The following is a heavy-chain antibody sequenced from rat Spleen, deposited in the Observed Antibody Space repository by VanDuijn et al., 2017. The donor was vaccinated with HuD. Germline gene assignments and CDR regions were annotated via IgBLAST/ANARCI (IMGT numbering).Heavy chain of an antibody. CDR3: ARPFGAIAAIYPNWFAY. CDR2: ISSGGGGT. J-gene: IGHJ3*01. CDR1: GFTFSSFP. Sequence: EVQLVESGGGLVQPGRSLKLSCAASGFTFSSFPMAWVRQAPKKGLEWFASISSGGGGTYYPDSVKGRFTISRVNAKSTLYLQMDSLRSEDTASYYCARPFGAIAAIYPNWFAYWGQGTLVTVSS. V-gene: IGHV5-25*01. D-gene: IGHD1-2*01.